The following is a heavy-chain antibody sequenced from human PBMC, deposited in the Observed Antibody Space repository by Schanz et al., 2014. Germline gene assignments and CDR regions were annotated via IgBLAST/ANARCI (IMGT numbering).Heavy chain of an antibody. CDR3: AKDHPSSGWPAFDV. J-gene: IGHJ4*02. D-gene: IGHD6-19*01. V-gene: IGHV3-23*01. Sequence: EVQLLESGGGLVQPWGSLRLSCTVSGFTVNNYAMNWVRQAPGRGLEWVSGITRQGTTYYADFVKGRFSISRDLSSNTLYLQMNSLRADDSAIYYCAKDHPSSGWPAFDVWGQGTHVTVSS. CDR1: GFTVNNYA. CDR2: ITRQGTT.